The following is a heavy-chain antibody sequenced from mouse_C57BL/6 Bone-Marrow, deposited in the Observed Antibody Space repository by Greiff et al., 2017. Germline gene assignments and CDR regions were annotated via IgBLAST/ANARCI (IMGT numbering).Heavy chain of an antibody. CDR3: ARYDGYYKYFDV. D-gene: IGHD2-3*01. J-gene: IGHJ1*03. Sequence: EVQRVESGAELVRPGSSVKMSCKPSGYTFTSYGINWVKQRPGQGLEWIGYINLGNGYTEYNEKFKGKATLTTDTSSSTAYMQLSSLTSEDSAIYCCARYDGYYKYFDVWGTGTTVTVSS. CDR1: GYTFTSYG. CDR2: INLGNGYT. V-gene: IGHV1-58*01.